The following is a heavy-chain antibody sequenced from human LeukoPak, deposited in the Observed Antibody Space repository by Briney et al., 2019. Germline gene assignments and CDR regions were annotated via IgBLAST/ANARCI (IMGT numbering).Heavy chain of an antibody. CDR3: AREPMVRGVPRAFDI. V-gene: IGHV4-30-2*01. CDR2: IYHSGST. Sequence: KPSETLSLTCAVSGVSISSGGYSGSWIRQPPGKGLEWIGYIYHSGSTYYNPSLKSRVTISVDRSKNQFSLKLSSVTAADTAVYYCAREPMVRGVPRAFDIWGQGTMVTVSS. D-gene: IGHD3-10*01. J-gene: IGHJ3*02. CDR1: GVSISSGGYS.